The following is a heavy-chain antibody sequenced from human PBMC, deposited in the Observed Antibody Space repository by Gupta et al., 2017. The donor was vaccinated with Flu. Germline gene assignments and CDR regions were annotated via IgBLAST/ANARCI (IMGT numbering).Heavy chain of an antibody. CDR3: AREGTRKLLSYGSGYGMDV. V-gene: IGHV3-33*01. D-gene: IGHD3-10*01. J-gene: IGHJ6*02. CDR1: GFTFSSYG. Sequence: QVQLVESGGGVVQPGRSLRLSCAASGFTFSSYGMHWVRQAPGKGLEWVAVIWYDGSNKYYADSVKGRVTISRDNSKNTLYLQMNSRRAEETAVYYCAREGTRKLLSYGSGYGMDVGGQGTTVTVSS. CDR2: IWYDGSNK.